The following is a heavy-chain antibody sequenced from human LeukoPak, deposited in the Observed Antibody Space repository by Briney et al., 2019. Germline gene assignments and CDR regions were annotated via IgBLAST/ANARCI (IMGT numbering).Heavy chain of an antibody. V-gene: IGHV3-74*01. CDR1: GFTFSNYW. CDR2: IKGDGSHT. J-gene: IGHJ4*02. Sequence: GGSLRLSCAASGFTFSNYWMHWVRQAPGKGLVWVSRIKGDGSHTIYADSVKGRFTISRDNAKNSLYLQMNSLRAEDTAVYYCARDLEVGWYFDYWGQGTLVTVSS. D-gene: IGHD6-19*01. CDR3: ARDLEVGWYFDY.